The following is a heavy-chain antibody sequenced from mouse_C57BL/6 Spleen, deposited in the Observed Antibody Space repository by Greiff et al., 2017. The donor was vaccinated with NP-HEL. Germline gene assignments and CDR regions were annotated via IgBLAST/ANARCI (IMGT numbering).Heavy chain of an antibody. J-gene: IGHJ3*01. Sequence: EVQLQQSGPELVKPGASVKISCKASGYTFTDYYMNWVKQSHGKSLEWIGDINPNNGGTSYNQKFKGKATLTVDKSSSTAYMELRSLTSEDSAVYYCARGSGYDGYFAYWGQGTLVTVSA. CDR3: ARGSGYDGYFAY. D-gene: IGHD2-3*01. CDR2: INPNNGGT. CDR1: GYTFTDYY. V-gene: IGHV1-26*01.